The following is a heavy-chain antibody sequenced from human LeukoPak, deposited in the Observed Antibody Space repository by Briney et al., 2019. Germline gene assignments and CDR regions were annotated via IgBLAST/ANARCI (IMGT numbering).Heavy chain of an antibody. J-gene: IGHJ3*01. D-gene: IGHD3-16*01. Sequence: GGSLRLSCTASGFTFSTYSMNWVRQAPGKGLEWISYISSSSSTIYYADSVKDRFTVSRDNVENSLYLQVNSLSAEDTAVYYCARDPRGSGSYYVSAFDLWRQGTVVTVSS. CDR2: ISSSSSTI. V-gene: IGHV3-48*01. CDR3: ARDPRGSGSYYVSAFDL. CDR1: GFTFSTYS.